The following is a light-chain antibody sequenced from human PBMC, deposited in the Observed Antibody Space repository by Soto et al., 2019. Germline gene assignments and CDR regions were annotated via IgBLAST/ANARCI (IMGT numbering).Light chain of an antibody. V-gene: IGKV1-5*01. CDR2: DAS. CDR1: QSVSTW. Sequence: DIQLTQSPSTLSASVGDRVTITCRASQSVSTWLAWYQQKPGKAPNLLIYDASILESGIPSRFSGSGSGTEFTLTISSLQPDDFATYYCQQYTNYPWTFGQGTKADI. J-gene: IGKJ1*01. CDR3: QQYTNYPWT.